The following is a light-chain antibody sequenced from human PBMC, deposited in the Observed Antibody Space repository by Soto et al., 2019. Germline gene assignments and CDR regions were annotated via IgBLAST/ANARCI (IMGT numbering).Light chain of an antibody. J-gene: IGLJ1*01. V-gene: IGLV2-8*01. CDR2: EVS. Sequence: QSALTQPPSASGSPGQSVTISCTGNSSDVGGYNYVSWYQQHPGKAPKLMIYEVSKRPSGVPDRFSGSKSGNTASLTVSGLQAEDEADYYCSSYAGSNNRVFGTGTKLTVL. CDR1: SSDVGGYNY. CDR3: SSYAGSNNRV.